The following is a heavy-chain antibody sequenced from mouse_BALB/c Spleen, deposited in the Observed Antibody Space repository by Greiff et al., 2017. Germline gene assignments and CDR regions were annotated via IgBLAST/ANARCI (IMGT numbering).Heavy chain of an antibody. CDR1: GYTFTDYW. Sequence: VQLQQPGAELVMPGASVKMSCKASGYTFTDYWMHWVKQRPGQGLEWIGAIDTSDSYTSYNQKFKGKATLTVDESSSTAYMQLSSLTSEDSAVYYWAIYNGYERGDRDYFDNGGQGTTLTVSS. D-gene: IGHD2-2*01. J-gene: IGHJ2*01. CDR3: AIYNGYERGDRDYFDN. CDR2: IDTSDSYT. V-gene: IGHV1-69*01.